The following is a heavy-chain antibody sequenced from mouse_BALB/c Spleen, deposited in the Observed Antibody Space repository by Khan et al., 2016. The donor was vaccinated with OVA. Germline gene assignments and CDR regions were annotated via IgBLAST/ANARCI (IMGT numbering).Heavy chain of an antibody. CDR2: VNPNTDNI. J-gene: IGHJ3*01. CDR3: AREYDCFAS. V-gene: IGHV1-26*01. CDR1: GYSFTLYY. Sequence: VQLKQSGPDLVKPGASVKISCKASGYSFTLYYMSWVKQSHGKSLEWIGRVNPNTDNINYNQEFKGKAILTVDKSSNTAYMELRSLTSEDSAVYIWAREYDCFASWGQGTLVTVSA. D-gene: IGHD2-14*01.